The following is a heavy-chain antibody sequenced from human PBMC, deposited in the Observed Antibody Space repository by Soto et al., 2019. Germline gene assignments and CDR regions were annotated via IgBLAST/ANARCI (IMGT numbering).Heavy chain of an antibody. J-gene: IGHJ5*02. D-gene: IGHD3-3*01. V-gene: IGHV1-8*01. CDR2: MNPNSGNT. CDR3: AAVSDFWSGYYLFDP. CDR1: GYTFTSYD. Sequence: ASVKVSCKASGYTFTSYDINWVRQATGQGLEWMGWMNPNSGNTGYAQKFQERVTITRDMSTSTAYMELSSLRSEDTAVYYCAAVSDFWSGYYLFDPWGQGTLVTVSS.